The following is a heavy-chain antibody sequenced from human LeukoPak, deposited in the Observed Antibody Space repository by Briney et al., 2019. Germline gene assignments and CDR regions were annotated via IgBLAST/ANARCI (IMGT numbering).Heavy chain of an antibody. V-gene: IGHV4-30-4*01. D-gene: IGHD3-22*01. CDR1: GGSISSGDYY. CDR2: IYYSGST. Sequence: SETQSLTCTVSGGSISSGDYYGSWIRQPPGKGLEWIGYIYYSGSTYYNPSLKSRVTISVDTSKNQFSLKLSSVTAADTAVYYCARVRYYDSSGYTFDYWGQGTLVTVSS. J-gene: IGHJ4*02. CDR3: ARVRYYDSSGYTFDY.